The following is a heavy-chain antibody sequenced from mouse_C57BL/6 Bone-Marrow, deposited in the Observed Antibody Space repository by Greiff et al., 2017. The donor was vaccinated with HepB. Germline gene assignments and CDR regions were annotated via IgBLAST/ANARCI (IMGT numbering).Heavy chain of an antibody. V-gene: IGHV1-75*01. J-gene: IGHJ1*03. Sequence: VQLQQSGPELVKPGASVKISCKASGYTFTDYYINWVKQRPGQGLEWIGWIFPGSGSTYYNEKFKGKATLTVDKSSSTAYMLLSSLTSEDSAVYFCASYDYDVHWYFDVWGTGTTVTVSS. D-gene: IGHD2-4*01. CDR2: IFPGSGST. CDR3: ASYDYDVHWYFDV. CDR1: GYTFTDYY.